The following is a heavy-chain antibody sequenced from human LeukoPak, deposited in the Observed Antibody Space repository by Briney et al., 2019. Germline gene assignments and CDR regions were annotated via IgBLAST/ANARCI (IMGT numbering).Heavy chain of an antibody. CDR2: VYYSGNT. Sequence: KPSETLSLTCIASGGAISTYYWSWIRQPPGKSLEWIGYVYYSGNTNYNPSLKSRVTISIDTSKNQFSLKLSSVTAADTAVYYCARVGNGHFDYWGQGTLVTVSS. V-gene: IGHV4-59*01. J-gene: IGHJ4*02. CDR1: GGAISTYY. D-gene: IGHD2-8*01. CDR3: ARVGNGHFDY.